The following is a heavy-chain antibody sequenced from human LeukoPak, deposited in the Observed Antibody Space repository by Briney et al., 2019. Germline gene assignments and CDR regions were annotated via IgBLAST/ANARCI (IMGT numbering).Heavy chain of an antibody. CDR1: GGSIGSNYW. CDR3: ARVRADYYDSGGYPYYFDY. CDR2: IYHSGGT. Sequence: SGTLSLTCAVSGGSIGSNYWWSWVRQPPGKGLEWIGEIYHSGGTNYNPSLKSRVTISVDKSKNQFSLKLSSVTAADTAVYYCARVRADYYDSGGYPYYFDYWGQGTLVTVSS. J-gene: IGHJ4*02. D-gene: IGHD3-22*01. V-gene: IGHV4-4*02.